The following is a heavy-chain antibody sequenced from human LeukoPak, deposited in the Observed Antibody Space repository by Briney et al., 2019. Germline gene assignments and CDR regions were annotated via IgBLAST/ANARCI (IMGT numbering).Heavy chain of an antibody. D-gene: IGHD4-17*01. Sequence: GGSLRLSCAASGFTFSSYAMHWVRQAPGKGLEWVSVIYSGGSTYYADSVKGRFTISRDNSKNTLYLQMNSLRAEDTAVYYCASMTTVTTPFDYWGQGTLVTVSS. CDR1: GFTFSSYA. CDR2: IYSGGST. CDR3: ASMTTVTTPFDY. V-gene: IGHV3-66*01. J-gene: IGHJ4*02.